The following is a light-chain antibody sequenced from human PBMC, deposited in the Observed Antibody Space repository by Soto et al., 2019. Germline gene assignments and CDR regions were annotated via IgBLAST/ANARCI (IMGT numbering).Light chain of an antibody. Sequence: EIVLTQSPGPLSLSPGERATLSCRASQSVASRNLAWYQQKSGQAPRLLIYGASSRAIHTPYRFSGSGSGTDFTLTISGLEPEDFAVYYCQHFGNSLWTFGQGTNVEI. CDR1: QSVASRN. J-gene: IGKJ1*01. CDR2: GAS. V-gene: IGKV3-20*01. CDR3: QHFGNSLWT.